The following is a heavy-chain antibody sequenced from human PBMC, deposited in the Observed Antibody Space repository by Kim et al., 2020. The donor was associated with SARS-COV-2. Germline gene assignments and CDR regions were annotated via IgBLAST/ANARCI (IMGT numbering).Heavy chain of an antibody. V-gene: IGHV3-21*01. CDR3: ARDKMTNGYSYGYSYDAFDI. CDR1: GFTFSSYS. Sequence: GGSLRLSCAASGFTFSSYSMNWVRQAPGKGLEWVSSISSSSSYIYYADSVKGRFTISRDNAKNSLYLQMNSLRAEDTAVYYCARDKMTNGYSYGYSYDAFDIWGQGTMVTVSS. D-gene: IGHD5-18*01. CDR2: ISSSSSYI. J-gene: IGHJ3*02.